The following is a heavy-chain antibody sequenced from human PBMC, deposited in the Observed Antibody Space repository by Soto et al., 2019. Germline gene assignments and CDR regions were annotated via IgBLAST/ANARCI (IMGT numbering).Heavy chain of an antibody. V-gene: IGHV4-34*01. CDR2: INHSGST. J-gene: IGHJ5*02. D-gene: IGHD5-18*01. Sequence: TLSLTCAVYGGSFSGYYWSWIRQPPGKGLEWIGEINHSGSTNYNPSLKSRVTISVDTSKNQFSLKLSSVTAADTAVYYCASSSGYSYGTTSNPIDPWGQGTLVTVSS. CDR1: GGSFSGYY. CDR3: ASSSGYSYGTTSNPIDP.